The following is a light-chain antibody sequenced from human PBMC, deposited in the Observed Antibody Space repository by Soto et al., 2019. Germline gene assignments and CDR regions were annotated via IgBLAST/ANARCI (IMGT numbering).Light chain of an antibody. Sequence: QSALTQPASVSGSPGQSMTISCTGTSSDVGSYKFVSWYQQHPGKAPKLMIYEGSKRPSGVSNRFSGSKSGNTASLTISGLQSEYEADYYCCSYAGSSAVVFGGGTKLTVL. V-gene: IGLV2-23*01. CDR2: EGS. J-gene: IGLJ2*01. CDR1: SSDVGSYKF. CDR3: CSYAGSSAVV.